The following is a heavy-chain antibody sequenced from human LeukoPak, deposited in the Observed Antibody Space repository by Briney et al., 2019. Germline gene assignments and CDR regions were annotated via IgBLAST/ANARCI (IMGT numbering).Heavy chain of an antibody. CDR3: TRGSIAYYYMDV. Sequence: SETLSLTCTVSGGSISSGSYYWSWIRQPPGKGLEWIGNIYYSGSTNYNPSLKSRATISVDTSKNQFSLKLSSVTAADTAVYYCTRGSIAYYYMDVWGKGTTVTISS. CDR1: GGSISSGSYY. J-gene: IGHJ6*03. D-gene: IGHD3-22*01. CDR2: IYYSGST. V-gene: IGHV4-61*01.